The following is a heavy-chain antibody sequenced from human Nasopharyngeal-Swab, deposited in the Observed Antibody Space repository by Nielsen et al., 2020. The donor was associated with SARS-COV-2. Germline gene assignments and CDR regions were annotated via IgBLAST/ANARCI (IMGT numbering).Heavy chain of an antibody. CDR3: ARGDGYNAFDY. V-gene: IGHV4-39*01. J-gene: IGHJ4*02. Sequence: SETLSLTCTVSGGPISSSSYYWGWIRQPPGKGLEWIGSIYYSGSTYYNPSLKSRVTISVDTSKNQFSLKLSSVTAADTAVYYCARGDGYNAFDYWGQGTLVTVSS. CDR2: IYYSGST. CDR1: GGPISSSSYY. D-gene: IGHD5-24*01.